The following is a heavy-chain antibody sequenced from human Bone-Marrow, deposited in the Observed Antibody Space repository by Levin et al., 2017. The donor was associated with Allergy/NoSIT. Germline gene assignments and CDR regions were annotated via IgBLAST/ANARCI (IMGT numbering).Heavy chain of an antibody. J-gene: IGHJ5*02. Sequence: PSETLSLTCTVSGGSISSYYWSWIRQPPGKGLEWIGYIYYSGSTNYNPSLKSRVTISVDTSKNQFSLKLSSVTAADTAVYYCARQSPGGFGELHPWGQGTLVTVSS. CDR1: GGSISSYY. V-gene: IGHV4-59*01. CDR2: IYYSGST. CDR3: ARQSPGGFGELHP. D-gene: IGHD3-10*01.